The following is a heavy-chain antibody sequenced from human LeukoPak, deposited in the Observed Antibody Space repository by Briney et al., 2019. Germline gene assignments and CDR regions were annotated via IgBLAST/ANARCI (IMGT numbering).Heavy chain of an antibody. CDR1: GFTFSSYA. V-gene: IGHV3-30-3*01. Sequence: PGRSLRLSCAASGFTFSSYAMHWVRQAPGKGLEWVAVISYDGSIKYYADSVKGRFTISRDNTKNTLYLQMNSLRNEDTAVYYSVGELLPYYGMDVWGQGTTVTVSS. CDR3: VGELLPYYGMDV. CDR2: ISYDGSIK. J-gene: IGHJ6*02. D-gene: IGHD3-10*01.